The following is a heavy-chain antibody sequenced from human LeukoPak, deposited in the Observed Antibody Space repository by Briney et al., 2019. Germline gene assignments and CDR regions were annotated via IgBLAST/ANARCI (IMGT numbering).Heavy chain of an antibody. J-gene: IGHJ4*02. D-gene: IGHD6-13*01. CDR2: IYYSGST. Sequence: SQTLSLTCTVSGGSISSGDYYWSWIRQPPGKGLEWIGYIYYSGSTYYNPSLKSRVTISVDTSKIQFSLKLGSVTAADTAVHYCARDEGSSSLDYFDYWGQGTLVTVSS. V-gene: IGHV4-30-4*01. CDR3: ARDEGSSSLDYFDY. CDR1: GGSISSGDYY.